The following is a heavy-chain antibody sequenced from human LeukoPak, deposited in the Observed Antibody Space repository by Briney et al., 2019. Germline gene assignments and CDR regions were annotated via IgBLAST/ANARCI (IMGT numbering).Heavy chain of an antibody. V-gene: IGHV4-61*05. CDR3: ARRAAATRAFDT. Sequence: SETLSLTCTVSGGSISSSSYYWGWIRQPPGKGLEWIAYIYPSGSTKYNPSLKSPVTVSVDTSKNQLSLRLSSVTAADTAVYYCARRAAATRAFDTWGQGTTVTVSS. CDR1: GGSISSSSYY. J-gene: IGHJ3*02. CDR2: IYPSGST. D-gene: IGHD6-25*01.